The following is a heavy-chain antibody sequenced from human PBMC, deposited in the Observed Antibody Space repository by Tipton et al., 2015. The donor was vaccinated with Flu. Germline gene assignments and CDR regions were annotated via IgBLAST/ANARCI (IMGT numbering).Heavy chain of an antibody. Sequence: TLSLTCTVSGGSISSGGYYWSWIRQHPGKGLEWIGYIYYSGSTYYNPSLKSRVTISVDTSKNQFSLKLSSVTAADTAVYYCARNHDYGDCDDRPFDYWGQGTLVTVSS. J-gene: IGHJ4*02. CDR3: ARNHDYGDCDDRPFDY. CDR2: IYYSGST. V-gene: IGHV4-31*03. D-gene: IGHD4-17*01. CDR1: GGSISSGGYY.